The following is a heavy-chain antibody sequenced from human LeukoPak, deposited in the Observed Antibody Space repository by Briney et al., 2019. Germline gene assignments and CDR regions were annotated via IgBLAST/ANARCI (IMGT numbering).Heavy chain of an antibody. V-gene: IGHV1-24*01. CDR1: EYTLTELS. D-gene: IGHD1-26*01. J-gene: IGHJ3*02. CDR3: AADRGDYSGSYWTAFGI. CDR2: FDPEDGEI. Sequence: ASVKVSCKVSEYTLTELSMHWVRQAPGKGLEWLGGFDPEDGEIIYAQKFQGRVTMSDDTSTDTAYMELGSLRSDDTAVYYCAADRGDYSGSYWTAFGIWGQGTMVTVSS.